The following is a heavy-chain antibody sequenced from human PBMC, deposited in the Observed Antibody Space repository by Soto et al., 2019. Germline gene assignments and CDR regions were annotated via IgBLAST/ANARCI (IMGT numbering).Heavy chain of an antibody. V-gene: IGHV4-59*01. Sequence: PXETLSLTCTVSGGSISSYYWSWIRQPPGKGLEWIGYIYYSGSTNYNPSLKSRVTISVDTSKNQFSLKLSSVTAAGTAVYYCARAGAEEWLLHPLDSWRQGTLVTVSS. CDR2: IYYSGST. J-gene: IGHJ4*02. D-gene: IGHD5-12*01. CDR3: ARAGAEEWLLHPLDS. CDR1: GGSISSYY.